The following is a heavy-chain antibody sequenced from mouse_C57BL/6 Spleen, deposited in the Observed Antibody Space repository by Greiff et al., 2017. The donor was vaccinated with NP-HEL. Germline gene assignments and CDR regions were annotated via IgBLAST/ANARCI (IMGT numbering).Heavy chain of an antibody. CDR3: ARDGNYRFDY. D-gene: IGHD2-1*01. J-gene: IGHJ2*01. CDR1: GYTFTSYW. Sequence: VQLQQPGAELVRPGSSVTLSCKASGYTFTSYWMHWVKQRPIQGLEWIGNIDPSDSETHYNQKFKDKATLTVDKSSSTAYMQLSSLTSEDSAVYYCARDGNYRFDYWGQGTTLTVSS. V-gene: IGHV1-52*01. CDR2: IDPSDSET.